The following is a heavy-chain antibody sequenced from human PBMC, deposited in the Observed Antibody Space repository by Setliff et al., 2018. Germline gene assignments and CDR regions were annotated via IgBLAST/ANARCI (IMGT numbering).Heavy chain of an antibody. V-gene: IGHV1-69*13. J-gene: IGHJ4*02. CDR2: IIPVFGTA. CDR1: GGTFSSYA. Sequence: SVQVSCKASGGTFSSYAISWVRQAPGQGFEWMGGIIPVFGTADYAQKFQGRVTITADESTTTFYMEVSSLRSDDTAVYYCARALGATITHFDYWGQGTLVTVSS. D-gene: IGHD1-26*01. CDR3: ARALGATITHFDY.